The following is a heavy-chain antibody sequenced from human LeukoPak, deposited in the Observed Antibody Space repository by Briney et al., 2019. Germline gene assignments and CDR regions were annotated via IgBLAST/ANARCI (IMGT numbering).Heavy chain of an antibody. Sequence: GASVKVPCKASGYTFTSYFMHWVGQPPGQGLGWVGIINPSGGSTSYAQKFQGRVTMTRDTSTSTVYMELSSLRSEDTAVYYCARGTGGSYDILPDYWGQGTLVTVSS. J-gene: IGHJ4*02. CDR1: GYTFTSYF. CDR2: INPSGGST. D-gene: IGHD3-9*01. CDR3: ARGTGGSYDILPDY. V-gene: IGHV1-46*01.